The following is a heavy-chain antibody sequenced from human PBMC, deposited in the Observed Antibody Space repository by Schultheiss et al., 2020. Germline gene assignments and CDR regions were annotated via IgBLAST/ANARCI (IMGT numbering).Heavy chain of an antibody. D-gene: IGHD4-17*01. CDR3: ARTVANYGDYTY. V-gene: IGHV4-31*03. CDR2: IYYSGST. J-gene: IGHJ4*02. Sequence: SETLSLTCTVSGGSISSGGYYWCWIRQHPGKGLEWIGYIYYSGSTYYNPSLKSRVTISVDTSKNQFSLKLSSVTAADTAVYYCARTVANYGDYTYWGKGTLVTVSS. CDR1: GGSISSGGYY.